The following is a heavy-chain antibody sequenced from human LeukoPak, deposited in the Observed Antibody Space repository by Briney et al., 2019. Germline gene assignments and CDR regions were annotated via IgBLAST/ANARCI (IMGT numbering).Heavy chain of an antibody. D-gene: IGHD6-13*01. Sequence: PGGSLRLSCAASGFTFSSYAMSWVRQAPGKGLEWVSAISGSGGSTYYADSVKGRFTISRDNSKSTLYLQMNGLRAEDTAVYYCAKTLEGAAAELYFDYWGQGTLVTVSS. J-gene: IGHJ4*02. CDR2: ISGSGGST. CDR3: AKTLEGAAAELYFDY. V-gene: IGHV3-23*01. CDR1: GFTFSSYA.